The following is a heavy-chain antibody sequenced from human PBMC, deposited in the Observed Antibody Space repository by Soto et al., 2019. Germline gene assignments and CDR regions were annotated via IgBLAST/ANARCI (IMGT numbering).Heavy chain of an antibody. D-gene: IGHD2-15*01. V-gene: IGHV1-69*02. J-gene: IGHJ1*01. CDR1: GGTFSSYT. CDR3: ASSADYCSGGSCYSPRLQH. Sequence: GASVKVSCEASGGTFSSYTISWVRQAPGQGLEWMGRIIPILGIANYAQKFQGRVTITADKSTSTAYMELSSLRSEDTAVYYCASSADYCSGGSCYSPRLQHWGQGTLVTVSS. CDR2: IIPILGIA.